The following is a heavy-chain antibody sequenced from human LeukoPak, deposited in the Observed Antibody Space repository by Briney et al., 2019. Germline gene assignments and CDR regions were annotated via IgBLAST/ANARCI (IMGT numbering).Heavy chain of an antibody. J-gene: IGHJ4*02. CDR2: IHHGGSA. CDR3: ARHGSYHFDY. V-gene: IGHV4-39*01. CDR1: GGSISSGGHY. D-gene: IGHD3-10*01. Sequence: SQTLSLTCTVSGGSISSGGHYWSWIRQPPGKGLEWIGQIHHGGSANYNPSLRSRVTMSIDTSKNQFSLILSSVTAADTAVYYCARHGSYHFDYWGQGALVTVSS.